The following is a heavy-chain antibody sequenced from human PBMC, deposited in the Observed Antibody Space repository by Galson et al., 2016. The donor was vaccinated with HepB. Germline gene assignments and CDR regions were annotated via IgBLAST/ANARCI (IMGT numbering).Heavy chain of an antibody. D-gene: IGHD3/OR15-3a*01. J-gene: IGHJ3*02. V-gene: IGHV1-18*01. CDR1: RHSFRSYG. CDR2: ISAYNGKT. Sequence: SVKVSCKASRHSFRSYGISWVRQAPGQGLEWMGWISAYNGKTKYGQKFQGRVTMTTDTSTSTVYMELRRLRSDDTAVYYCASWTLVEDAFDIWGQGTMVTVFS. CDR3: ASWTLVEDAFDI.